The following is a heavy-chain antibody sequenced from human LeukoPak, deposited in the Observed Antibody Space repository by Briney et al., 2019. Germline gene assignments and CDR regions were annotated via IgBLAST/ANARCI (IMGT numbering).Heavy chain of an antibody. CDR3: AREVSEGFDF. CDR1: GFTFSSYW. J-gene: IGHJ4*02. Sequence: GGSLRLSCAASGFTFSSYWMNWARQAPGKGLEWVSSFGTRSTSIYHAGSVKGRFAISRDNAKNSLCLQMNSLRAEDTALYYCAREVSEGFDFWGQGTLVTVSS. D-gene: IGHD3-22*01. CDR2: FGTRSTSI. V-gene: IGHV3-21*01.